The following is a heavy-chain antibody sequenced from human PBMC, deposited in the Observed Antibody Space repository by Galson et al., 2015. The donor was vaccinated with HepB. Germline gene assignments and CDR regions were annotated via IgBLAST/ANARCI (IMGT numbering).Heavy chain of an antibody. CDR3: ARATIVGATASWFDP. J-gene: IGHJ5*02. V-gene: IGHV3-30-3*01. CDR2: ISYDGNNK. CDR1: GFTFSSFA. Sequence: SLRLSCAASGFTFSSFAMHWVRQAPGKGLEWVAVISYDGNNKYYADSVKGRFTISRDNSENKLYLQMSSLRADDTAVYYCARATIVGATASWFDPWGQGTLVTVSS. D-gene: IGHD1-26*01.